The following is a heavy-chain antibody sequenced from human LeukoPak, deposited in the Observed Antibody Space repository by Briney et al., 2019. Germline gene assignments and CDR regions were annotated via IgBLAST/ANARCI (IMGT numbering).Heavy chain of an antibody. CDR1: GFTFSSYS. CDR2: ISSSSSYI. Sequence: GGSLRLSCAASGFTFSSYSMNWVRQAPGKGLEWVSSISSSSSYIYYADSVKGRFTISRDNAKNSLYLQMNSLRAEDTAVYYCARDGAATAYAFDIWGQGTMVTVSS. CDR3: ARDGAATAYAFDI. J-gene: IGHJ3*02. V-gene: IGHV3-21*01. D-gene: IGHD6-13*01.